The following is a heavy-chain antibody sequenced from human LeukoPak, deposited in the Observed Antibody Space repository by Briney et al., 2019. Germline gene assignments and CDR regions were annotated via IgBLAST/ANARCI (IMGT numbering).Heavy chain of an antibody. Sequence: GGSLRLSCAASGFTFSTYSMNWVRQAPGEGLEWVSSISGGSTYIYYADSMKGRFTISRDNSKNTLYLQMNSLRAEDTAVYYCARDVLVRGVIPNDWGQGTLVTVSS. CDR3: ARDVLVRGVIPND. V-gene: IGHV3-21*01. CDR2: ISGGSTYI. J-gene: IGHJ4*02. D-gene: IGHD3-10*01. CDR1: GFTFSTYS.